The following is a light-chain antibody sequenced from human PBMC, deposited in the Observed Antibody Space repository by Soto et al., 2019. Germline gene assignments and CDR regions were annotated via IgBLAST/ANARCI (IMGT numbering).Light chain of an antibody. CDR1: SSDVGGYNY. Sequence: QSALTQPASVSGSPGQSITISCTGTSSDVGGYNYVSWYQQHPGKAPKLMIYDVSNRPSGVSNRFSGSKSGNTASLTISGIQAEDEADYYCSSYKSASTYVFVTGTKVTV. V-gene: IGLV2-14*01. J-gene: IGLJ1*01. CDR2: DVS. CDR3: SSYKSASTYV.